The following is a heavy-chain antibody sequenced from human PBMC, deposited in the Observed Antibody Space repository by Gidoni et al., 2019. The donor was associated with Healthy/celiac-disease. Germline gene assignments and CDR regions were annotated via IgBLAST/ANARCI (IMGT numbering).Heavy chain of an antibody. CDR1: GGTFSSYD. V-gene: IGHV1-69*06. Sequence: QVQLVQSGAEVKKPGSSVKVSCKASGGTFSSYDISWVRQAPGQGLEWMGGIIPIFGTANYAQKFQGRVTITADKSTSTAYMELSSLRSEDTAVYYCARPDIVVVPYYYYGMDVWGQGTTVTVSS. D-gene: IGHD2-2*01. CDR2: IIPIFGTA. CDR3: ARPDIVVVPYYYYGMDV. J-gene: IGHJ6*02.